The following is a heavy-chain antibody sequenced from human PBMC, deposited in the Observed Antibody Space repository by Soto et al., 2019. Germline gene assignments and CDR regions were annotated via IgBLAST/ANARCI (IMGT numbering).Heavy chain of an antibody. J-gene: IGHJ1*01. CDR3: ARQERPRYCNGVIVIPGYFQH. Sequence: TVAGGTIIGNSYRWSRNHQKKGKGLEWIGYIYYSGSTNYNPSLKSRVTISVDTSKNQFSLKLSSVTAADTAVYYCARQERPRYCNGVIVIPGYFQHWVQGTPVIGFS. D-gene: IGHD3-16*02. CDR2: IYYSGST. CDR1: GGTIIGNSYR. V-gene: IGHV4-39*01.